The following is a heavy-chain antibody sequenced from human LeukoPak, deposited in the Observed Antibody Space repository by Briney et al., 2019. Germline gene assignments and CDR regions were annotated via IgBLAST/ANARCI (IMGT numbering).Heavy chain of an antibody. V-gene: IGHV4-39*01. J-gene: IGHJ4*02. CDR1: GGSISSSSYY. CDR3: ARVDIVVVPSSNFDC. Sequence: PPETLSLTCTVSGGSISSSSYYWGWIRQPPGKGLEWIGSIYYSGITYYNPSLKSRVTISVDTSKNQFSLKLSSVTAADTAVYYCARVDIVVVPSSNFDCWGQGTLVTVPS. CDR2: IYYSGIT. D-gene: IGHD2-2*01.